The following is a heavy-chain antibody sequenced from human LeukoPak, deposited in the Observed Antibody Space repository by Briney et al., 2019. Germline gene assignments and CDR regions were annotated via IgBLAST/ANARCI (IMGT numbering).Heavy chain of an antibody. J-gene: IGHJ1*01. V-gene: IGHV1-18*01. CDR2: ISAYNGNT. D-gene: IGHD2-15*01. CDR1: GYTFTNYD. CDR3: ARDKGQYCSGGSCYLYFQH. Sequence: ASVKVSCKAFGYTFTNYDINWVRQAPGQGLEWMGWISAYNGNTKYAQKFQGRVTMTTDTSTSTAYMELRSLRSDDTAVYYCARDKGQYCSGGSCYLYFQHWGQGTLVTVSS.